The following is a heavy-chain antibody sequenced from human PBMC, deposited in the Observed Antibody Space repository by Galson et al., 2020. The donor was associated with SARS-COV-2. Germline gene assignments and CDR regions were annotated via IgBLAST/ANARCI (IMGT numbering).Heavy chain of an antibody. CDR1: GYSISSGYY. J-gene: IGHJ3*02. Sequence: SETLSLTCTVSGYSISSGYYWGWIRQPPGKGLEWIGSIYHSGSTYYNPSLTSRVTISVDTSKNQFSLKLSSVTAADTAVYYCARDGSGSYYGDAFDIWGQGTMVTISS. CDR3: ARDGSGSYYGDAFDI. V-gene: IGHV4-38-2*02. CDR2: IYHSGST. D-gene: IGHD3-10*01.